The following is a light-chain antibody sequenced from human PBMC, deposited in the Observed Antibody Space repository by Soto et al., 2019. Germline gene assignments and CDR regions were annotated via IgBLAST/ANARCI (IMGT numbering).Light chain of an antibody. V-gene: IGKV1-9*01. CDR1: QGISSY. J-gene: IGKJ3*01. Sequence: IQLTQSPSSLSASAGDRVTITCRASQGISSYLAWYQQKPGKAPKLLIHAASTLQSGVPSRFSGTGSGTDFTLTISSLQPKDFATYYCQQFDTYPRTFGPGTKVDIK. CDR3: QQFDTYPRT. CDR2: AAS.